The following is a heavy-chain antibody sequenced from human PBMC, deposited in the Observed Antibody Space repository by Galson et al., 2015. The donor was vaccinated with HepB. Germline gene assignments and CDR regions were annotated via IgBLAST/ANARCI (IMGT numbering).Heavy chain of an antibody. CDR1: GYSFTSYW. Sequence: QSGAEVKKSGESLRISCEGSGYSFTSYWITWVRQMPGKGLEWMGRIDPMDSYIDYSPSFQGHVTMSVDKSINTAYLHWGSLKASDTGMYYCARHSVRGHPGDWVDPWGQGTLVTVSS. J-gene: IGHJ5*02. V-gene: IGHV5-10-1*01. CDR2: IDPMDSYI. CDR3: ARHSVRGHPGDWVDP. D-gene: IGHD3-10*01.